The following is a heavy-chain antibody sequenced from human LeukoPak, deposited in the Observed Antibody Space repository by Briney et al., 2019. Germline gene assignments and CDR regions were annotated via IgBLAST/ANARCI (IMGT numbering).Heavy chain of an antibody. D-gene: IGHD6-13*01. V-gene: IGHV4-30-2*03. Sequence: SQTLSLTCAVSGGSISSGGYSWSWIRQPPGKGLEWIGYIYYSGSTYYNPSLKSRVTISVDTSKNQFSLKLSSVTAADTAVYYCASTNYSSSWSYYYYYYMDVWGKGTTVTISS. J-gene: IGHJ6*03. CDR2: IYYSGST. CDR3: ASTNYSSSWSYYYYYYMDV. CDR1: GGSISSGGYS.